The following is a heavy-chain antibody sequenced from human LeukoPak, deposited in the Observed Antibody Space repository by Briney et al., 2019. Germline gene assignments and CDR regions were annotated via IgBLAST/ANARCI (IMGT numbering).Heavy chain of an antibody. V-gene: IGHV3-21*01. D-gene: IGHD3-16*01. J-gene: IGHJ4*02. Sequence: GGSLRLSCAASGFTFSSYSMNWVRQAPGKGLEWVSSISSSSSYIYYADSVKGRFTISRDNAKNSLYLQMNGLRAEDTAVYYCARDGGRRGDYWGQGTLSPSPQ. CDR2: ISSSSSYI. CDR1: GFTFSSYS. CDR3: ARDGGRRGDY.